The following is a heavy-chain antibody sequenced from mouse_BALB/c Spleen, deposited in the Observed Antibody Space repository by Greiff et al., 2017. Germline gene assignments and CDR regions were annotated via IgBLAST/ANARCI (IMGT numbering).Heavy chain of an antibody. Sequence: EVKLVESGPGLVKPSQSLSLTCPVTGYSITSDYAWSWIRQFPGNKLEWMGYISYSGSTSYNPSLKSRISITRDTSKNQFFLQLNSVTTEDTATYYCATDRYYFDYWGQGTTLTVSS. CDR2: ISYSGST. CDR1: GYSITSDYA. J-gene: IGHJ2*01. V-gene: IGHV3-2*02. CDR3: ATDRYYFDY.